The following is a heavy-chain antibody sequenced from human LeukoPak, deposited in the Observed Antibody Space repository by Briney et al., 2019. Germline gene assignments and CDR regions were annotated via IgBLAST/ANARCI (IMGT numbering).Heavy chain of an antibody. CDR1: GGSFSGYY. J-gene: IGHJ5*02. V-gene: IGHV4-34*01. CDR3: ASFPRYDSSGS. D-gene: IGHD3-22*01. CDR2: INHSGNT. Sequence: SETLSLTCAVYGGSFSGYYWSWIRQPPGKGLEWIGEINHSGNTNYNPSLKSRVTISVDTSKNQFSLKLSSVTAADTAVYYCASFPRYDSSGSWGQGTLVTVSS.